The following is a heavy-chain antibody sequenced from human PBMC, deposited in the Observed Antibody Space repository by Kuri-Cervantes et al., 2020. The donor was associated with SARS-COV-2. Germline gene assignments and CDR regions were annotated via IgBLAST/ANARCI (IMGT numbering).Heavy chain of an antibody. V-gene: IGHV4-31*03. D-gene: IGHD2-2*01. CDR3: ARRPDQIYWYFDL. CDR1: GGSISSGGFY. J-gene: IGHJ2*01. Sequence: SENLSLTCTVSGGSISSGGFYWSWIRQHPGKGLEWIAYIYYSGGTYYNPSLKSRVTISVDTSKNQFSLRLSSVTAADTAVYYCARRPDQIYWYFDLWGRGTLVTVSS. CDR2: IYYSGGT.